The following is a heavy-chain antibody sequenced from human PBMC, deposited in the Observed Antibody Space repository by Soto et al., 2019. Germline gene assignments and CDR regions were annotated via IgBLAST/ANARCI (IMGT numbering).Heavy chain of an antibody. Sequence: PVGSLRLSCAASGFTFDDYAMHWVRQVPGKGLEWVSGINWNSGSIGYGDSVEGRFAISRDNAKNSLHLQMNSLSAEDTAFYYCVKDESINWYSGHFRHWGQGTLVTVSS. CDR3: VKDESINWYSGHFRH. D-gene: IGHD6-13*01. J-gene: IGHJ1*01. CDR1: GFTFDDYA. V-gene: IGHV3-9*01. CDR2: INWNSGSI.